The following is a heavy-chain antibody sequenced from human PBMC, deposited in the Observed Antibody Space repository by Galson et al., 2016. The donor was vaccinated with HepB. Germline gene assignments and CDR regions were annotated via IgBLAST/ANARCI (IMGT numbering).Heavy chain of an antibody. CDR2: ITTDGTKT. Sequence: SLRLSCAASGFAFNIYRMHWVRQAPGKGLVWISRITTDGTKTKYADSVKGRFTISRDISKNTLYLQMNSLRAEDTAVYYCARDRYGDYLDYWGQGTLVTVSS. J-gene: IGHJ4*02. CDR1: GFAFNIYR. CDR3: ARDRYGDYLDY. D-gene: IGHD4-17*01. V-gene: IGHV3-74*03.